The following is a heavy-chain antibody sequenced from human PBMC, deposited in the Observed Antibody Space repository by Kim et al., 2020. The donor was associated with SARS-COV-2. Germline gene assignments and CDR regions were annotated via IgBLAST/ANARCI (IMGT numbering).Heavy chain of an antibody. Sequence: SETLSLTCAVSDDSFSSNAFQWGWVRQPPGKGLEWIANIYPGGSTYYNPSLKSRLTISVDRSKSQVSLKLTSVTAADTAVYYCARLSHYGSASYYFDKWGQGTLVTVSS. J-gene: IGHJ4*02. CDR1: DDSFSSNAFQ. D-gene: IGHD3-10*01. CDR2: IYPGGST. CDR3: ARLSHYGSASYYFDK. V-gene: IGHV4-39*01.